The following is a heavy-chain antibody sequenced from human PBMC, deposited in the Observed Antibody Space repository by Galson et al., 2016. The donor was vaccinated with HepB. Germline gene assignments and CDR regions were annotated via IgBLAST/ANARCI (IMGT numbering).Heavy chain of an antibody. CDR2: ISYDGSNK. V-gene: IGHV3-30*03. J-gene: IGHJ4*02. CDR1: GFTFSSYG. CDR3: AREDSTIAAASFDY. D-gene: IGHD6-13*01. Sequence: SLRLSCAASGFTFSSYGMHWVRQAPGKGLEWVAFISYDGSNKKYADSVKGRFTISRGNSKKTLYLQMNSLRAEDTAVYYCAREDSTIAAASFDYWGQGTLVTVPS.